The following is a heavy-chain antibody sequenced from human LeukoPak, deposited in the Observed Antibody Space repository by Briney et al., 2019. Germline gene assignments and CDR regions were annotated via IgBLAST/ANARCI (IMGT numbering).Heavy chain of an antibody. J-gene: IGHJ4*02. D-gene: IGHD5-24*01. Sequence: QPGGSLRLSCAASGFTFSSYAMSWVRQAPGKGLEWVSAISGSGGSTYYADSVKGRFTISRDNSKNTLYLQMNSLRAEGTAVYYCAKRSRDGYNLLDYWGQGTLVTVSS. CDR1: GFTFSSYA. CDR3: AKRSRDGYNLLDY. V-gene: IGHV3-23*01. CDR2: ISGSGGST.